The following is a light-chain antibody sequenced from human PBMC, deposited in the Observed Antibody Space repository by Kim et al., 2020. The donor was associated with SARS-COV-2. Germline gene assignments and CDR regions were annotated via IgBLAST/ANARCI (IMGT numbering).Light chain of an antibody. CDR2: EVI. CDR3: TTHGGYNYV. CDR1: SSNFGGFNY. Sequence: PGRSGTISCAGSSSNFGGFNYVSWYQQHPGNAPKLIIYEVIKRPSGVPDRFSGSKSGNTASLTVSGLQAEDEADYSCTTHGGYNYVFGTGTKVTVL. V-gene: IGLV2-8*01. J-gene: IGLJ1*01.